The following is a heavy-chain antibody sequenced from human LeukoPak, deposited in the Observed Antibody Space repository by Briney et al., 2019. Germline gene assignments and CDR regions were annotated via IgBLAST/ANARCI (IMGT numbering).Heavy chain of an antibody. CDR2: IYYSGST. V-gene: IGHV4-59*01. J-gene: IGHJ2*01. CDR1: GDSINSYS. CDR3: ARPGSSWSFDL. Sequence: SETLSLTCTVSGDSINSYSWSWIRQPPGKGLEWIGYIYYSGSTNYNPSLKSRVTISADTSKNQFFLNLTSVTAADTAVYYCARPGSSWSFDLWGRGTLVTVSP. D-gene: IGHD3-10*01.